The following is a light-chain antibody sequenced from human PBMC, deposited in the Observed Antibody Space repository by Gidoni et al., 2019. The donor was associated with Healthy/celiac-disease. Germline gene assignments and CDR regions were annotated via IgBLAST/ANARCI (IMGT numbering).Light chain of an antibody. CDR2: GAS. CDR1: QSVSSN. V-gene: IGKV3-15*01. J-gene: IGKJ4*01. CDR3: QQYNNWPPLT. Sequence: ETVMTQSTATLSVSPGERATLSCRASQSVSSNLAWYQQNPGQAPRLLIYGASTRATGIPARFSGSGSGTEFTLTISSRQSEDFAVYYCQQYNNWPPLTFXGXTKVXIK.